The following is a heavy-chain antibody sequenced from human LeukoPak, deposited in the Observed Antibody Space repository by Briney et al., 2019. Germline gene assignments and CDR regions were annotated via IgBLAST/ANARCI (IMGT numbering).Heavy chain of an antibody. Sequence: GGSLRLYCAASGFTVSSSYMSWVRQAPGKGLEWVSVMYSGGATYYANSVKGRFTISRDYSKNTLNLQMNNLGTEDTAVYFCARSVHDTSGYAYWGQGTLVTVSS. D-gene: IGHD3-22*01. CDR2: MYSGGAT. CDR1: GFTVSSSY. V-gene: IGHV3-66*02. CDR3: ARSVHDTSGYAY. J-gene: IGHJ4*02.